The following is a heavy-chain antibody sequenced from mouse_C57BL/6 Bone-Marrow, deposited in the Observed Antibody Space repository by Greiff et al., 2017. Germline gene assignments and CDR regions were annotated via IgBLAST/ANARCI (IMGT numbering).Heavy chain of an antibody. Sequence: QVQLQQPGAELVKPGASVKLSCKASGYTFTSYWMHWVKQRPGQGLEWIGMIHPNSGSTNYNEKFKSKATLTVDKSSSTAYMQLSSLTSEDSAVYYCAIPYYSNYWYFDVWGTGTTVTVSS. CDR3: AIPYYSNYWYFDV. D-gene: IGHD2-5*01. CDR1: GYTFTSYW. V-gene: IGHV1-64*01. J-gene: IGHJ1*03. CDR2: IHPNSGST.